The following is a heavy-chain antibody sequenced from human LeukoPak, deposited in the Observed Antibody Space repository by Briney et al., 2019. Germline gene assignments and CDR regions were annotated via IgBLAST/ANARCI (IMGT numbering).Heavy chain of an antibody. CDR2: IYYSGST. Sequence: SETLSLTWTVSGGSISSYYWSWIREPPWKGLEWIAYIYYSGSTNYNPSLKSRVTISVDTSKNQFSLKLSSVTAADTAVCYCARDTYYYYGMDVWGQGTTVTVSS. V-gene: IGHV4-59*12. CDR3: ARDTYYYYGMDV. CDR1: GGSISSYY. J-gene: IGHJ6*02.